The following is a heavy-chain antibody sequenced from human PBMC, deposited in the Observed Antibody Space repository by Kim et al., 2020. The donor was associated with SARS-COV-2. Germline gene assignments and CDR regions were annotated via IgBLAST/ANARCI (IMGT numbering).Heavy chain of an antibody. CDR3: ARDRDMYSSGKDAFDI. V-gene: IGHV3-11*06. Sequence: SVKHPFTISKDNAKNSLYLQMNSLRAEDTAMYYCARDRDMYSSGKDAFDIWGQGTMITFSS. J-gene: IGHJ3*02. D-gene: IGHD6-19*01.